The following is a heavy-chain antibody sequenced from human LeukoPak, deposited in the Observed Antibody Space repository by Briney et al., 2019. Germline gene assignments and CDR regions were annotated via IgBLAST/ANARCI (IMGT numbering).Heavy chain of an antibody. D-gene: IGHD6-19*01. CDR2: IKDDGREK. Sequence: PGGSLRLSCAVSGSTFSRYWMTWVRQAPGKGLEWVAHIKDDGREKYYVDCVKGRFTISRDSAKNSLYLQMNSLRVEVTAVYYCARDWASGWDYWGQGTLVTVSS. J-gene: IGHJ4*02. V-gene: IGHV3-7*03. CDR1: GSTFSRYW. CDR3: ARDWASGWDY.